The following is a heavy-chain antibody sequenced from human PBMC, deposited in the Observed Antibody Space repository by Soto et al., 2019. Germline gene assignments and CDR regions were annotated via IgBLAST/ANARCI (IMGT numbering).Heavy chain of an antibody. CDR3: ARAVLPATAPFDY. J-gene: IGHJ4*02. CDR2: IYYSGRT. V-gene: IGHV4-59*01. CDR1: GGSISNYY. D-gene: IGHD2-2*01. Sequence: SETLSLTCIVSGGSISNYYWSWIRQPPGKGLEWIGYIYYSGRTNYNPSLQSRVTISVDTSKNQFSLKLSSVTAADTAVYYCARAVLPATAPFDYWGQGTLVT.